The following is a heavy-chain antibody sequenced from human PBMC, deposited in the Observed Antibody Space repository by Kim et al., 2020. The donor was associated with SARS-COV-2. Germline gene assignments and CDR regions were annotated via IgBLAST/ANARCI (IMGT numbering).Heavy chain of an antibody. Sequence: GGSLRLSCAASGFTFSDFYMSWIRQAPGKGLEWISYISNGGSSVYYADSVKGRFTISRDNAKDSLYLQLNSLRAEDTAVYYCARDKGDFWSGQNWFDPWGQGTRVIVSS. V-gene: IGHV3-11*01. J-gene: IGHJ5*02. D-gene: IGHD3-3*01. CDR3: ARDKGDFWSGQNWFDP. CDR1: GFTFSDFY. CDR2: ISNGGSSV.